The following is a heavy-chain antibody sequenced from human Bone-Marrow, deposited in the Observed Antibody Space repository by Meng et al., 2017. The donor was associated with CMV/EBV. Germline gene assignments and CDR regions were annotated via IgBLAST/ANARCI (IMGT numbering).Heavy chain of an antibody. CDR3: VREDDNSAHFDH. CDR2: IYYTGST. V-gene: IGHV4-30-4*08. D-gene: IGHD3-22*01. J-gene: IGHJ4*01. Sequence: SETLSLTCTVSGDSISSDAYYWTWIRQPPGKGLEWIGYIYYTGSTYYNPFLRSRVIMSVDTSKNQFSLTLRSVTPADTAVYYCVREDDNSAHFDHWGQGTPVTVSS. CDR1: GDSISSDAYY.